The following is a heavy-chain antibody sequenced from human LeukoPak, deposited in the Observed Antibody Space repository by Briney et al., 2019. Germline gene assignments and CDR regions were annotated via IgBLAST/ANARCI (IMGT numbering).Heavy chain of an antibody. CDR2: IYYSGST. CDR1: GGSISSYY. V-gene: IGHV4-59*08. Sequence: SETLSLTCTVSGGSISSYYWSWIRQPPGKGLEWIGYIYYSGSTNYNPSLKSRVTISADTSKNQFSLKLSSVTAADTAVYYCATFIHDLKLGSGFDYWGQGTLVTVSS. CDR3: ATFIHDLKLGSGFDY. D-gene: IGHD3-10*01. J-gene: IGHJ4*02.